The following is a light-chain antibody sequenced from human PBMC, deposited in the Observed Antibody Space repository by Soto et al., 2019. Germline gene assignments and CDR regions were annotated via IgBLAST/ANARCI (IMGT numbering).Light chain of an antibody. CDR2: GAS. CDR1: QGIRND. J-gene: IGKJ1*01. Sequence: AIQMTQSPSSLSASVGGRVTITCRASQGIRNDLGWYQQRPGKAPKVLIYGASNLQSGVPSRFSGSASGTDFTLTISSLQPEDFATYYCLQDYTYPWTFGQGTKVDI. V-gene: IGKV1-6*01. CDR3: LQDYTYPWT.